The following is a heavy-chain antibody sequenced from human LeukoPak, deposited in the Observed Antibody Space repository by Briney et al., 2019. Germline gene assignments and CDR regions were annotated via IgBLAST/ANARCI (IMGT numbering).Heavy chain of an antibody. J-gene: IGHJ3*02. D-gene: IGHD2-15*01. Sequence: GGSLRLSCAASGFTFSSYSMNWVRQAPGKGLEWVSYISSSSSTIYYADSVKGRFTISRDNAKNSLHLQMNSLRAEDTAVYYCARPVVAATAPDTFDIWGQGTMVTVSS. CDR2: ISSSSSTI. CDR3: ARPVVAATAPDTFDI. CDR1: GFTFSSYS. V-gene: IGHV3-48*01.